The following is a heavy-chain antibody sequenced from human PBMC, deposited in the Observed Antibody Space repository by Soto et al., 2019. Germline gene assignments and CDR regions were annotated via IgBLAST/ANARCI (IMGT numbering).Heavy chain of an antibody. CDR1: GFTFSSYA. J-gene: IGHJ4*02. Sequence: GGSLRLSCAASGFTFSSYAMSWVRQAPGKGLEWVSAISGSGGSTYYADSVKGRFTISRDNSKNTLYLQMNSLRAEDTAVYYCAKDLYDYMGGSYLPTYYFDYGSQGTLVTVFS. CDR3: AKDLYDYMGGSYLPTYYFDY. V-gene: IGHV3-23*01. CDR2: ISGSGGST. D-gene: IGHD3-16*02.